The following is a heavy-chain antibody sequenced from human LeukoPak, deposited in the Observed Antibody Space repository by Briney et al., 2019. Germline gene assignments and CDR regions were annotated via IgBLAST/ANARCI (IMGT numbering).Heavy chain of an antibody. J-gene: IGHJ6*02. CDR3: ARHEPNNPLGV. Sequence: GESLKISCKGSGYSFTDYWIGWVRQTPGKGLEWMGIIYPDDSDTRYSPSFQGQVTISADKSISTAYLQWSSLKASDTAMYYCARHEPNNPLGVWGHGTTVTVSS. V-gene: IGHV5-51*01. CDR1: GYSFTDYW. D-gene: IGHD1-14*01. CDR2: IYPDDSDT.